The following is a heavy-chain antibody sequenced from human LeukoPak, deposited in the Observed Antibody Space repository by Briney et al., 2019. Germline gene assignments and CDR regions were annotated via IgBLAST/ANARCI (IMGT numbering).Heavy chain of an antibody. CDR3: ARDRRARVGIGCFDP. D-gene: IGHD1-26*01. J-gene: IGHJ5*02. V-gene: IGHV3-74*01. CDR1: GFTFSSYY. Sequence: PGGSLRLSCAASGFTFSSYYMRWIRQAPGKGLVWVSRINSDGSSISYADSVKGRFTISRDNAKNSLYLQMNSLRAEDTAVYYCARDRRARVGIGCFDPWGQGTLVTVSS. CDR2: INSDGSSI.